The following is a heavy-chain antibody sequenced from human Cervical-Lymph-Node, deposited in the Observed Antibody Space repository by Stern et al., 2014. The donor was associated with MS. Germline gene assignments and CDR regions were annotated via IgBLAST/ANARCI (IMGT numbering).Heavy chain of an antibody. J-gene: IGHJ3*02. V-gene: IGHV1-69*06. CDR2: ISPMFGRA. CDR3: AIGAFDI. CDR1: GGTFSTSV. Sequence: QVQLVQSGAEMRKPGSSVRVSCKASGGTFSTSVISWLRQAPGQGLEWMGGISPMFGRANYAQKFQGRVTMTRDTSTSTVYMELSSLRSEDTAVYYCAIGAFDIWGQGTMVTVSS.